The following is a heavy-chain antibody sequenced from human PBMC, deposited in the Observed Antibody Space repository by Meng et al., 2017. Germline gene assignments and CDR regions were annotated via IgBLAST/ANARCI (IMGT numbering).Heavy chain of an antibody. CDR1: GYTFTSYG. V-gene: IGHV1-18*01. D-gene: IGHD3-16*01. CDR2: ISAYNGNT. J-gene: IGHJ2*01. Sequence: QVQRVQSGAGVKKPGASGKVSCKASGYTFTSYGISWVRQAPGQGLEWMGWISAYNGNTNYAQKLQGRVTMTTDTSTSTAYMELRSLRSDDTAVYYCARSHFGGMGNWYFDLWGRGTLVTVSS. CDR3: ARSHFGGMGNWYFDL.